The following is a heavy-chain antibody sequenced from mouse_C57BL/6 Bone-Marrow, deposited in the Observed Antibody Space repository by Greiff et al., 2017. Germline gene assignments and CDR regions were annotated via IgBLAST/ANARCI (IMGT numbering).Heavy chain of an antibody. V-gene: IGHV1-81*01. J-gene: IGHJ2*01. Sequence: QVQLQQSGAELARPGASVKLSCKASGYTFTSYGISWVKQRTGQGLEWIGEIYPRSGNTYYNEKFKGKATLTADKSSSKAYMELRSLTSEDSAVYFCARRAGWLPPFDYWGQGTTLTVSS. D-gene: IGHD2-3*01. CDR1: GYTFTSYG. CDR2: IYPRSGNT. CDR3: ARRAGWLPPFDY.